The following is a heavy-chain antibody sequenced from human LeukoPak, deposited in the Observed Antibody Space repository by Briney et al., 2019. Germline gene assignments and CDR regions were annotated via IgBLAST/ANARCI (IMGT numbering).Heavy chain of an antibody. V-gene: IGHV4-39*07. J-gene: IGHJ4*02. CDR1: GGSISSSSYY. CDR3: ARVTIVGAVFDY. CDR2: IYYSGST. D-gene: IGHD1-26*01. Sequence: SETLSLTCTVSGGSISSSSYYWGWIRQPPGKGLEWIGSIYYSGSTYYIPSLKSRVTISVDTSKNQFSLKLSSVTAADTAVYYCARVTIVGAVFDYWGQGTLVTVSS.